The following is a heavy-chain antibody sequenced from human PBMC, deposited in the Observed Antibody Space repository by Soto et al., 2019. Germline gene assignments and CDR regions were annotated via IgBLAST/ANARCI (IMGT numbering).Heavy chain of an antibody. D-gene: IGHD3-22*01. CDR1: GGSISSYY. Sequence: SETLSLTCTVSGGSISSYYWGWIRQPPGKGLEWIGYIYYSGSTNYNPSLKSRVTISVDTSKNQFSLKLSSVTAADTAVYYCARAYDSSGYYPLDYWGQGTLVTVSS. J-gene: IGHJ4*02. CDR2: IYYSGST. V-gene: IGHV4-59*01. CDR3: ARAYDSSGYYPLDY.